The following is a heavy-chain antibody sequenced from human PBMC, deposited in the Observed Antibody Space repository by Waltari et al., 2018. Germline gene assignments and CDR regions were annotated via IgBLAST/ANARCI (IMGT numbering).Heavy chain of an antibody. D-gene: IGHD5-12*01. CDR3: AREDIGASKVFDD. CDR1: GFTFTSYH. Sequence: QVQLVQSGAEVKKPGASVKVSCKTSGFTFTSYHMHWVRQAPGQGLEWMGWIKCNNGDIDDALKLRGRVTLTRETTLSTIYMEMNRLTSDDTAVYDCAREDIGASKVFDDWGHGTLVTVSS. J-gene: IGHJ4*01. V-gene: IGHV1-2*02. CDR2: IKCNNGDI.